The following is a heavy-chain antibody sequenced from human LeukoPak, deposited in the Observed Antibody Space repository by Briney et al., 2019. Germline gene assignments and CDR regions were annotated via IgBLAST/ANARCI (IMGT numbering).Heavy chain of an antibody. J-gene: IGHJ3*01. D-gene: IGHD3-22*01. V-gene: IGHV3-21*01. CDR1: GFTLSGHS. CDR2: ISPTSAYI. Sequence: GGSLRLSCAATGFTLSGHSMNWVRQAPGKGLDWVSSISPTSAYIYYQDSVKGRFTISRDDAKNSLYLEMDSLRAEDTAVYYCARTIYYYESTSYFSDAFDVWGQGTMVTVSS. CDR3: ARTIYYYESTSYFSDAFDV.